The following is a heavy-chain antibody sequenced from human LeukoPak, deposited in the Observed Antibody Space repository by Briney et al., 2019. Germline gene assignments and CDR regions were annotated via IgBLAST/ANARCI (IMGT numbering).Heavy chain of an antibody. V-gene: IGHV1-69*04. Sequence: SVKVSCKASGGTFSSYAISWVRQVPGQGLEWMGRIIPIFGIANYAQKFQGRVTITADKSTSTAYMELSSLRSEDTAVYYCARGRTNPSDYYGMDVWGQGTTVTVSS. D-gene: IGHD2-8*01. J-gene: IGHJ6*02. CDR2: IIPIFGIA. CDR1: GGTFSSYA. CDR3: ARGRTNPSDYYGMDV.